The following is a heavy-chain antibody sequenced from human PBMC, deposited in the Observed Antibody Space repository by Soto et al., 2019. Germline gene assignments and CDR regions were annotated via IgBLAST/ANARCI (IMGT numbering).Heavy chain of an antibody. CDR1: GYTFTSYG. V-gene: IGHV1-18*01. CDR3: ASDLAVALIDY. Sequence: QVQLVQSGAEVKKPGASVKVSCKASGYTFTSYGIIWVRQAPGQGLEWMGWISAYNGNTKYEQKLQGRVTMTTDTSTSTAYMELRSLRSDATAVYYGASDLAVALIDYWGQGTLVTVSS. J-gene: IGHJ4*02. CDR2: ISAYNGNT. D-gene: IGHD6-19*01.